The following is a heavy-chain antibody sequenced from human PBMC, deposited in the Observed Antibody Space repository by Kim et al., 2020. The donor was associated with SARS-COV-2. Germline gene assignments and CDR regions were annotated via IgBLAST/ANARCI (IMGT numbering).Heavy chain of an antibody. CDR2: IYSSGST. CDR3: ARRVTSNPRYGFDI. J-gene: IGHJ3*02. Sequence: SETLSLTCTVSGGSINNYYWIWIRQSPGKGLEWIGYIYSSGSTYYNPSLKNRVTMSVDTAKNQFSLMLSSVTDADTAIYYCARRVTSNPRYGFDIWGQGT. CDR1: GGSINNYY. V-gene: IGHV4-59*08.